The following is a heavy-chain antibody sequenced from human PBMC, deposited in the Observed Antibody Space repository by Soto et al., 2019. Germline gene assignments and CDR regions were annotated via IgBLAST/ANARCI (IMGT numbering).Heavy chain of an antibody. Sequence: GGSLRLSCEASGFTFNNYALSWVRQAPGKGLEWVSTISDGVGTTYYADSVKGRFTISRDNSKSTVYLQMNSLRVEDTAVYFCAKKAVADSSGPANYFDYWGQGTQVTVSS. CDR1: GFTFNNYA. V-gene: IGHV3-23*01. CDR2: ISDGVGTT. CDR3: AKKAVADSSGPANYFDY. J-gene: IGHJ4*02. D-gene: IGHD6-19*01.